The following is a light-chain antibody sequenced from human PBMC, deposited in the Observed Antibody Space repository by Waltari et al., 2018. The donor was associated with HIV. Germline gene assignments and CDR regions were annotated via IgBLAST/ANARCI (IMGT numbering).Light chain of an antibody. Sequence: DIVMTQSPDSLPVSLGERAILNCTSSRSIFYSSDNRNYLAWYQQKPRQSPKLLISWASTREVGVPDRFSGSGSGTDFSLTLTRLQADDVAVYHCQQYFRIPPTFGGGTKVEIK. CDR3: QQYFRIPPT. CDR2: WAS. CDR1: RSIFYSSDNRNY. J-gene: IGKJ4*01. V-gene: IGKV4-1*01.